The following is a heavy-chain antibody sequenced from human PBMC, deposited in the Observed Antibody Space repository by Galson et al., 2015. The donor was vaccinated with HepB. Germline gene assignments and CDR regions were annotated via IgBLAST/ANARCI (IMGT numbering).Heavy chain of an antibody. Sequence: GYYWNWIRHPPGKGLEWIGEINPSGSTNYNPSLKSRVTISADTSKNQFSLKLSSVIAADTAVYYCARGGSRAAGVPLWGQGTTVTVSS. J-gene: IGHJ6*02. CDR1: GYY. CDR2: INPSGST. D-gene: IGHD6-25*01. V-gene: IGHV4-34*01. CDR3: ARGGSRAAGVPL.